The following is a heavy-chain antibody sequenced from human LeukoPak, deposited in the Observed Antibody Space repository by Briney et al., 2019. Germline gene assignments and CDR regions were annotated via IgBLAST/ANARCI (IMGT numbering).Heavy chain of an antibody. CDR3: AREPIDYGAYEFDY. CDR1: GYTFTSYA. Sequence: ASVKVSCKASGYTFTSYAMKGVRQAPGQGLEWMGWINTNTGNPTYAHGFTGRFVFSLATSVSKAYLQISSLKAEDTAVYYCAREPIDYGAYEFDYWGQGTLVTVSS. J-gene: IGHJ4*02. CDR2: INTNTGNP. D-gene: IGHD4-17*01. V-gene: IGHV7-4-1*02.